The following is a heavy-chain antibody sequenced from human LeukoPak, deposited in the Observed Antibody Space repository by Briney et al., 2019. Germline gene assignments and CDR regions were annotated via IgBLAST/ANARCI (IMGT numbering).Heavy chain of an antibody. V-gene: IGHV3-73*01. CDR2: IKTRHESNDI. Sequence: GRSLRLSCAASGFTFSDFDIHWVRQASGRGRGWVGRIKTRHESNDIAYAASAKGRFTISRDDSKNTAFLQMDSLKTDDTAVYYCARRDCNNFKFFSFDYWGQGILVTVSS. CDR3: ARRDCNNFKFFSFDY. CDR1: GFTFSDFD. J-gene: IGHJ4*02. D-gene: IGHD2-21*01.